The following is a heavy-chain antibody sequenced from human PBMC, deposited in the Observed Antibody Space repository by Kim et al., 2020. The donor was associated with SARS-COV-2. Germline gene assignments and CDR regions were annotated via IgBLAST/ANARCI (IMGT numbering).Heavy chain of an antibody. CDR3: ASFVADTVFWYFDL. V-gene: IGHV3-11*04. CDR1: GFTFSDYY. Sequence: GGSLRLSCTASGFTFSDYYMSWIRQAPGKGLEWISYISHTGRTVYYADSVKGRFTISRDSAKNSLYLQMNSLRADDTAVYYCASFVADTVFWYFDLWGRGALVTVSS. J-gene: IGHJ2*01. D-gene: IGHD5-12*01. CDR2: ISHTGRTV.